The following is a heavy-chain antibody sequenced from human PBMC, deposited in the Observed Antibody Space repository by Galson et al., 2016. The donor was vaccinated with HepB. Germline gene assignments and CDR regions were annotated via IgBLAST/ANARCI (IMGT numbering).Heavy chain of an antibody. J-gene: IGHJ6*02. CDR3: ARYHLSKGFFGFSTRQGEKGENYYHYGMDV. V-gene: IGHV5-51*01. D-gene: IGHD3-16*01. CDR2: IYPGDSDT. Sequence: QSGAEVKKSGESLKISCQGSGYSFTNYWIAWLRQMPGKGLEWMGTIYPGDSDTTYSPSFRGQVTISADKSITTAYLRWSSLKASDTAMYFCARYHLSKGFFGFSTRQGEKGENYYHYGMDVWGQGTTVTVSS. CDR1: GYSFTNYW.